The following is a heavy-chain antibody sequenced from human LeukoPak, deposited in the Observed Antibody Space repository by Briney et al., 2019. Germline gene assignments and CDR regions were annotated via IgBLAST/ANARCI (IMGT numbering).Heavy chain of an antibody. J-gene: IGHJ3*02. Sequence: GGSLRLSCAGSEFTFRSYSMNWVRQAPGKGLEWVSSISGSSGYIYYADSVKGRFTISRHNAKNSQYLQMNSLRAEDTAVYYCARVPAGVIGMKDAFDIWGQGTMVTVSS. CDR3: ARVPAGVIGMKDAFDI. D-gene: IGHD3-16*02. V-gene: IGHV3-21*01. CDR1: EFTFRSYS. CDR2: ISGSSGYI.